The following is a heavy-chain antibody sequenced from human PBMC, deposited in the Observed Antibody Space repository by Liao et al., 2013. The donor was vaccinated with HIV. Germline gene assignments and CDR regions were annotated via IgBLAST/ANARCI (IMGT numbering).Heavy chain of an antibody. D-gene: IGHD3-16*01. CDR3: ARDGSSRPLGAY. V-gene: IGHV4-4*07. J-gene: IGHJ4*02. CDR2: IYTSGNA. Sequence: QVQLRESGPGLVKPSETLSLTCTVSGGSISSYYWSWIRQPAGKGLEWIGRIYTSGNANYNPSLKSRVIISIDKSKNQFSLKLTSVTAADTAVYYCARDGSSRPLGAYWGQGTLVTVSS. CDR1: GGSISSYY.